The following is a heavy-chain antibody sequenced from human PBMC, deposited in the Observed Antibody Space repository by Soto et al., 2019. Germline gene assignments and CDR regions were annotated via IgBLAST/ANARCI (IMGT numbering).Heavy chain of an antibody. Sequence: PGGSLRLSCAASGFTFSSYAMSWVRQAPGKGLEWVSAISGSGGSTYYADSVKGRFTISRDNSKNTLYLQMNSLRAEDTAVYYCAKAPLYGSGSYYNENWFDPWGQGTLVTVSS. CDR3: AKAPLYGSGSYYNENWFDP. J-gene: IGHJ5*02. CDR2: ISGSGGST. CDR1: GFTFSSYA. D-gene: IGHD3-10*01. V-gene: IGHV3-23*01.